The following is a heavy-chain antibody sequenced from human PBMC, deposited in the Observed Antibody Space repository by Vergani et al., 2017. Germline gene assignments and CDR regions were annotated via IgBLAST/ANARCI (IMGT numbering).Heavy chain of an antibody. CDR1: GYSISSGYY. D-gene: IGHD6-13*01. CDR2: IYHSGST. CDR3: ARIYGSSWNEHDAVDI. V-gene: IGHV4-38-2*02. J-gene: IGHJ3*02. Sequence: QVQLQESGPGLVKPSETLSLTCTVSGYSISSGYYWGWIRQPPGKGLEWIGSIYHSGSTYYNPSLKSRVTISVDTSKNQFSLKLSSVTAADTAVYYCARIYGSSWNEHDAVDIWGQGTMVTVSS.